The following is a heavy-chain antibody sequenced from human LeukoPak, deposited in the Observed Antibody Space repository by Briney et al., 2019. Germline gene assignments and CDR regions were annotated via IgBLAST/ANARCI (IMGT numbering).Heavy chain of an antibody. J-gene: IGHJ4*02. CDR3: ARDPDYYDPGY. Sequence: SETLSLTCTVSGYSISSGYDWGWIRQAPGKRLEWLGSISQSGSTYDNPSLKSRHTLSVATSKNQVSLKLSSVTAADTAVYFCARDPDYYDPGYWGQGTLVTVSS. D-gene: IGHD3-22*01. CDR1: GYSISSGYD. V-gene: IGHV4-38-2*02. CDR2: ISQSGST.